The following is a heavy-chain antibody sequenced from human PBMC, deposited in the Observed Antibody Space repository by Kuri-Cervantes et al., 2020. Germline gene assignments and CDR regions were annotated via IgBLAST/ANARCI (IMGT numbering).Heavy chain of an antibody. CDR2: INHSGST. CDR1: GGSFSGYY. J-gene: IGHJ3*02. D-gene: IGHD3-9*01. CDR3: ARDHYDILTGYYEAI. Sequence: SETLSLTCAVYGGSFSGYYWSWIRQPPGKGLEWIGEINHSGSTNYNPSLKSRVTISVDTSKNQFSLKLSSVTAADTAVYYCARDHYDILTGYYEAIWGQGTMVTVSS. V-gene: IGHV4-34*01.